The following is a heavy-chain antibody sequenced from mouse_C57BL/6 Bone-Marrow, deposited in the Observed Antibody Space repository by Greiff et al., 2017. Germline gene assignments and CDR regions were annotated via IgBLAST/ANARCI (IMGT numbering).Heavy chain of an antibody. CDR2: IWGDERT. D-gene: IGHD1-1*01. J-gene: IGHJ4*01. Sequence: QVQLKESGPGLVAPSPSLSITCTVSGFSFTSYGVSWVSQPPGKGLEWLGVIWGDERTNYHSALIYRQRISKDNSQSQVFLKLNSLHTDDTSTYYCAKPKYYGSSYSAMDYWGQGTSVTVSS. CDR1: GFSFTSYG. CDR3: AKPKYYGSSYSAMDY. V-gene: IGHV2-3*01.